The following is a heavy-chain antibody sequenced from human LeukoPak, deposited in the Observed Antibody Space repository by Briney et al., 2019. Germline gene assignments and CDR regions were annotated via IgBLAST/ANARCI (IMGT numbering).Heavy chain of an antibody. CDR1: GYTFTSYG. J-gene: IGHJ5*02. CDR2: ISAYNGNT. V-gene: IGHV1-18*01. D-gene: IGHD3-16*01. CDR3: ARDPGGSRPFDP. Sequence: ASVKVSCKASGYTFTSYGISWVRQAPGQGLEWMGWISAYNGNTNYAQWLQGRLTMTTDTSTNTAYMDLGSLRSDDTAVYYCARDPGGSRPFDPWGQGTLVTVSS.